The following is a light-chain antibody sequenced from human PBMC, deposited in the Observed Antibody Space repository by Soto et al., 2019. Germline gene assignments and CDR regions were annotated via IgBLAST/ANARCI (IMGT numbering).Light chain of an antibody. J-gene: IGKJ1*01. CDR2: GAS. Sequence: EIVLTQSPGTLSLSPGERATLSCRASQSVRSSYLAWYQQKPGQAPRLLIYGASTRATGIPDRFSGSGSGTDFTLTISRLEPEEFAVYSCQQYGSSPWTFGQGTKVEI. V-gene: IGKV3-20*01. CDR1: QSVRSSY. CDR3: QQYGSSPWT.